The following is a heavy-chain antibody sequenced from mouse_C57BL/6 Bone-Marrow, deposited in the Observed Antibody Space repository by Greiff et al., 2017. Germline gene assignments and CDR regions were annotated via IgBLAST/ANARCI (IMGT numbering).Heavy chain of an antibody. CDR3: ARGGGSSFPAWFAY. CDR1: GYTFTSYW. J-gene: IGHJ3*01. V-gene: IGHV1-64*01. D-gene: IGHD1-1*01. CDR2: IHPNSGST. Sequence: QVQLQQPGAELVKPGASVKLSCKASGYTFTSYWMHWVKQRPGQGLEWIGMIHPNSGSTNYNEKFKSKATLTVDKSSSTAYMQLSSLTSEDSAVYYCARGGGSSFPAWFAYWGQGTLVTVSA.